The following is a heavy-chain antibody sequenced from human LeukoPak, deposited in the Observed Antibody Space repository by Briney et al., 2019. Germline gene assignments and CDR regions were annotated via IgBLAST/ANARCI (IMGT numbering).Heavy chain of an antibody. D-gene: IGHD3-3*01. CDR2: ISNSGDNT. CDR1: GFTFSTYA. V-gene: IGHV3-23*01. J-gene: IGHJ5*02. Sequence: GGSLRLSCAASGFTFSTYAMSWVRQAPGKGLEWVSTISNSGDNTYYADSVKGRFTISRDNSKNTLYLQMNSLRAEDTAVYYCARGDAGGTYYDFWSGYPNWFDPWGQGTLVTVSS. CDR3: ARGDAGGTYYDFWSGYPNWFDP.